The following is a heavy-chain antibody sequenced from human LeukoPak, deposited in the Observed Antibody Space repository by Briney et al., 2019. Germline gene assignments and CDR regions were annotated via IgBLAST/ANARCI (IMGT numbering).Heavy chain of an antibody. CDR1: GGSFSGYD. Sequence: SETLSLTCAVYGGSFSGYDWSRIRQAPGKGLEWIGEINHSGSTNYNPSLKSRVTISKDTSKNQFSLKLTSVTAADTAVYYCARQTTVTYLFDFWGQGTRVTVSS. V-gene: IGHV4-34*01. CDR3: ARQTTVTYLFDF. J-gene: IGHJ4*02. D-gene: IGHD4-17*01. CDR2: INHSGST.